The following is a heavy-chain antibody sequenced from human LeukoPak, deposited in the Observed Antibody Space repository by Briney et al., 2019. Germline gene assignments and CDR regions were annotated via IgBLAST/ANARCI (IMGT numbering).Heavy chain of an antibody. V-gene: IGHV3-30-3*01. J-gene: IGHJ4*02. CDR1: GFTFSSYV. CDR2: ISQDGSTI. Sequence: GGSLRLSCAASGFTFSSYVMHWVRQAPGKGLEWVAVISQDGSTIYYADSVRGRFSISRDNSQNTLYLQMNSLTADGSTLYHCAREALSAAYFDYWGQGTLVTVSS. CDR3: AREALSAAYFDY. D-gene: IGHD2-15*01.